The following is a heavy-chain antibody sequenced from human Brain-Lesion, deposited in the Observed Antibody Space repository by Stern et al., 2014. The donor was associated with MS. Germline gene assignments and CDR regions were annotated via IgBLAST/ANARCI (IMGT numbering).Heavy chain of an antibody. Sequence: VQLVQSGAEVKKPGASLKVSCKVSGYTLTDLSMHWVRQAPGKGLEWLGGFDPEDGETIYAQKFQGRVAMTKDTSTDTAYMEMNRVSSENTAVYYCATDRDDFRSGYSAPTKGYGLDVWGQGTTVTVTS. CDR2: FDPEDGET. V-gene: IGHV1-24*01. J-gene: IGHJ6*02. CDR3: ATDRDDFRSGYSAPTKGYGLDV. D-gene: IGHD3-3*01. CDR1: GYTLTDLS.